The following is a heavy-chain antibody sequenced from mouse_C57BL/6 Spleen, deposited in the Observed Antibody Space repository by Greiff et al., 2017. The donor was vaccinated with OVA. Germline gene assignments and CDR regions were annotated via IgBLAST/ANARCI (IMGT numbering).Heavy chain of an antibody. CDR3: ARGLRRFAY. CDR2: IDPSDSYT. V-gene: IGHV1-69*01. Sequence: QVQLQQPGAELVMPGASVKLSCKASCYTFTSYWMHWVKQRPGQGLEWIGAIDPSDSYTNYNQKFTGKSTFTVDKSSSTAYMQLSSLTSEDSAVYYCARGLRRFAYWGQGTLVTVSA. J-gene: IGHJ3*01. D-gene: IGHD2-2*01. CDR1: CYTFTSYW.